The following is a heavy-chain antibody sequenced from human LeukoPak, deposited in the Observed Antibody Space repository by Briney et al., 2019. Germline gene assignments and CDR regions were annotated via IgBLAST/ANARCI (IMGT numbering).Heavy chain of an antibody. J-gene: IGHJ4*02. V-gene: IGHV1-2*02. CDR1: GYTFIGYY. Sequence: ASVKVSCKASGYTFIGYYLHWVRQAPGQGLEWMGWINPNSGGTNYAQKFQGRVTITRDTSISTAYMELSRLRSDDTAVYYCARELQWQDSSGSGYWGQGTLVTVSS. CDR2: INPNSGGT. D-gene: IGHD3-22*01. CDR3: ARELQWQDSSGSGY.